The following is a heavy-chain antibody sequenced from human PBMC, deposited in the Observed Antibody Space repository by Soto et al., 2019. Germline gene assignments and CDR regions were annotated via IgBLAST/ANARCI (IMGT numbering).Heavy chain of an antibody. D-gene: IGHD3-3*01. CDR2: ISGSGGDT. V-gene: IGHV3-23*01. CDR3: AKHDFWTLYKTVLDS. Sequence: GGSLRLSCSASGFTFTSYAMSWVRQAPGKGLEWVSGISGSGGDTKSADSVKGRFTISRDNFKNMLYLQMNTLRAEDTAVYYCAKHDFWTLYKTVLDSWGQGTLVTVPQ. J-gene: IGHJ4*02. CDR1: GFTFTSYA.